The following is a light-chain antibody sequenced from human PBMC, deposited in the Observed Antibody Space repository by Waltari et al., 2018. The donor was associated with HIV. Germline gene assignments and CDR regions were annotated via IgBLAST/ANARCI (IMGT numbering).Light chain of an antibody. CDR1: TSAIGPSRS. V-gene: IGLV2-14*03. CDR3: SSYTTTFI. J-gene: IGLJ2*01. Sequence: QSALTQPASMSGSPGESITISCTGPTSAIGPSRSVSWYQQPTGTPPKLIIYDVSYRPSGVDSRFSGSKSGNTAYLTISDLRPDDEAVYYCSSYTTTFIFGDGTTVSVL. CDR2: DVS.